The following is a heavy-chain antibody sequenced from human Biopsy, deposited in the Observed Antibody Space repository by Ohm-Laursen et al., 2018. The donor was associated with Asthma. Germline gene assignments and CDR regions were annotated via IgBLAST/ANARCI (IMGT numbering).Heavy chain of an antibody. CDR1: GGSISGYY. V-gene: IGHV4-59*01. Sequence: GTLSLTCSVSGGSISGYYWSWIRQAPGKGLEWIGYVSYSFEYSGSTNYNPSLKSRVTISVDTSKNQFSLTLSSVTAADTAIYYCSRNKIDDGIYFDYWGQGTLVTVSS. CDR2: VSYSFEYSGST. D-gene: IGHD4-23*01. J-gene: IGHJ4*02. CDR3: SRNKIDDGIYFDY.